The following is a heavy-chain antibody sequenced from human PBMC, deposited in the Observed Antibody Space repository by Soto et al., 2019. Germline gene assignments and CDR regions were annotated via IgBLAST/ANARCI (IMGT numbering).Heavy chain of an antibody. V-gene: IGHV4-59*01. CDR3: ARVRLVRKMVVAATPDWWFDP. CDR2: IYYSGST. Sequence: PSETLSLTCTVSGGSISSYYWSWIRQPPGKGLEWIGYIYYSGSTNYNPSLKSRVTISVDTSKNQFSLKLSSVTAADTAVYYCARVRLVRKMVVAATPDWWFDPWGQGTLLTVSS. J-gene: IGHJ5*02. D-gene: IGHD2-15*01. CDR1: GGSISSYY.